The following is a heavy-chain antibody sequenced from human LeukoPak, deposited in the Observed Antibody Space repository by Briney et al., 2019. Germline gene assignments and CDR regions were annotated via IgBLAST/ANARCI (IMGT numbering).Heavy chain of an antibody. CDR1: DGSINSYY. D-gene: IGHD4/OR15-4a*01. CDR2: IYYTGST. CDR3: ARGATYFDY. V-gene: IGHV4-59*01. J-gene: IGHJ4*02. Sequence: NPSETLSLTCSVFDGSINSYYWTWIRQPPGKGLEWIGYIYYTGSTNYNPSLKSRVTISVDTSKNQFSLKLSSVTAADTAMYYCARGATYFDYWGQGTLVTVSP.